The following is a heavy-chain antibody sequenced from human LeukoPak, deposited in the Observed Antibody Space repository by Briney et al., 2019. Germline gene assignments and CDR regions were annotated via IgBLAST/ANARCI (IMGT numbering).Heavy chain of an antibody. J-gene: IGHJ4*02. D-gene: IGHD1-26*01. CDR3: ARDVGGSLDY. CDR1: GVSFSTCW. Sequence: GSPRLSCATTGVSFSTCWIAWVLYAPGKGVEWVAKIKGDESARHQADSVKGRFTISRDNAQRSVYLQMSRLRGEDTGVYYCARDVGGSLDYWGQGTLVTVSS. CDR2: IKGDESAR. V-gene: IGHV3-7*01.